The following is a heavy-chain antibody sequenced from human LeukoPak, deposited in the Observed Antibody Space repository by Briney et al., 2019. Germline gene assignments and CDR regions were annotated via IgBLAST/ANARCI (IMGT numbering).Heavy chain of an antibody. CDR3: ARGEGGDYT. CDR2: MRPAGSVT. CDR1: ASTFSRSY. V-gene: IGHV3-7*01. J-gene: IGHJ5*02. Sequence: GGSLRLSCAASASTFSRSYMGWVRQAPGKGLEWVALMRPAGSVTYYVESVKGRFTISRDNTKNLLYLHMNNLRAEDTAVYYCARGEGGDYTWGQGTLVTVSS. D-gene: IGHD4-17*01.